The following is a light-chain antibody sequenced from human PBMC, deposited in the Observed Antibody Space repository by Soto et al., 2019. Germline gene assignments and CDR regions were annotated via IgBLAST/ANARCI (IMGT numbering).Light chain of an antibody. J-gene: IGKJ1*01. Sequence: DIQMTQSPSTLSASVGHRVTITCRASQSISSWLAWFQQKPGKAPKLLIYKASSLKSGVPSRFSGSGSGTEFTLIISGLQPDDFATYYCQQYNYYWMFGQGPKVEIK. CDR3: QQYNYYWM. CDR2: KAS. V-gene: IGKV1-5*03. CDR1: QSISSW.